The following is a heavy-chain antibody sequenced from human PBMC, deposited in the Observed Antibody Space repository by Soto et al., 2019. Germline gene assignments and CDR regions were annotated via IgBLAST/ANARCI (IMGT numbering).Heavy chain of an antibody. J-gene: IGHJ4*02. CDR3: ARDKGYCSDTSCPDFDY. CDR2: VIPNLGVT. Sequence: QVQLVQSGAEVKKPGSSVKVSCKASGGTLSSYTFRWVRQAPGQGSEWMGRVIPNLGVTNYAKKFQGRFTIVVDTSTSTADMELNSLRYEDTAVYYCARDKGYCSDTSCPDFDYWGQGTLVTVSS. V-gene: IGHV1-69*08. D-gene: IGHD2-15*01. CDR1: GGTLSSYT.